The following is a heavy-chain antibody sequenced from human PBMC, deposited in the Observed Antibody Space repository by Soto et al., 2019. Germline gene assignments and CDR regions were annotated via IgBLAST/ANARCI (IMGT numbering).Heavy chain of an antibody. CDR1: GGSISSGGYY. V-gene: IGHV4-31*03. CDR2: IYYSGST. D-gene: IGHD6-13*01. J-gene: IGHJ4*02. CDR3: ARESAAGGHFDY. Sequence: QVQLQESGPGLVKPSQTLSLTCTVSGGSISSGGYYWSWIRQHPGKGLEWIGYIYYSGSTYYNPSLKSRVTISVDTSKNPFSLKLSSVTAADTAVYYCARESAAGGHFDYWGQGTLVTVSS.